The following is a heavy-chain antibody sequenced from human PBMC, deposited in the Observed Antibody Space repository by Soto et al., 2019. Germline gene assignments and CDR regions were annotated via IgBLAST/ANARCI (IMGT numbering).Heavy chain of an antibody. V-gene: IGHV4-39*02. D-gene: IGHD1-1*01. CDR3: ARAGMTTFAGPGRHFTGLAS. J-gene: IGHJ4*02. Sequence: QLLVQESGPGLVKPSETVSLTCGVSGGSINSSGYSWSWVRQPPGKGLEWIGIIYNIGTTYYRPSLKSRVTISLDTSKNHLSLRLTSVIAADTAVYYCARAGMTTFAGPGRHFTGLASWGQGALVIVSS. CDR2: IYNIGTT. CDR1: GGSINSSGYS.